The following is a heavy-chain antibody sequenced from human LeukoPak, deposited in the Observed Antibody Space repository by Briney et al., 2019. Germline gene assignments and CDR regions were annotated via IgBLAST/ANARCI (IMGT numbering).Heavy chain of an antibody. V-gene: IGHV1-69*13. CDR3: ARDTRMVRGVSTDSIYYYYYMDV. D-gene: IGHD3-10*01. Sequence: SAKVSCKASGGTFSSYAISWVRQAPGQGLEWMGGIIPIFGTANYAQKFQGRVTITADESTSTAYMELSSLRSEDTAVYYCARDTRMVRGVSTDSIYYYYYMDVWGKGTTVTISS. J-gene: IGHJ6*03. CDR2: IIPIFGTA. CDR1: GGTFSSYA.